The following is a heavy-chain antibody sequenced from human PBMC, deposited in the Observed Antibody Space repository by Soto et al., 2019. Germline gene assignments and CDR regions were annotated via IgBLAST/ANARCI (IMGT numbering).Heavy chain of an antibody. J-gene: IGHJ4*02. CDR3: ARDGATMGSYYLDY. CDR2: INPSGGST. CDR1: GYSFTNYY. D-gene: IGHD5-12*01. V-gene: IGHV1-46*01. Sequence: QMQLVQSGAEVKKPGASVKVSCKASGYSFTNYYMHWVRQAPGQGLEWMGIINPSGGSTRYSRKVQGRITMTSDTSTSTVYMEVSSLSSKDTAVYYCARDGATMGSYYLDYWGQGTLVTVSS.